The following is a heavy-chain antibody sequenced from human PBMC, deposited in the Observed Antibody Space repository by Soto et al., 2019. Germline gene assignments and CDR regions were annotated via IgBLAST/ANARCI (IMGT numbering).Heavy chain of an antibody. CDR1: GFTLSNSA. D-gene: IGHD3-22*01. V-gene: IGHV1-58*02. Sequence: GGSRKVSCKASGFTLSNSAMQWVRQARGQRLEWIGWIVVGSGNTNYAQKFQERVTITRDMSTSTAYMELSSLRSEDTAVYYCAAWTLMDSSGYYGMDVWG. J-gene: IGHJ6*02. CDR3: AAWTLMDSSGYYGMDV. CDR2: IVVGSGNT.